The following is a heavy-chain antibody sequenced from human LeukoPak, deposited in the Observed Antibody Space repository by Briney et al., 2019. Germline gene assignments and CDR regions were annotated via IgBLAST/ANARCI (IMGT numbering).Heavy chain of an antibody. V-gene: IGHV3-48*01. CDR3: AREGVSTVTSILVVISFDY. J-gene: IGHJ4*02. CDR1: GFTFNSYN. CDR2: ISSSSSII. Sequence: GGSLRLSCGASGFTFNSYNMNWVRQAPGKGLEWVSYISSSSSIIYYTDSVKGRFTISRDNAKNSLYLQMNSLRPEDTAIYYCAREGVSTVTSILVVISFDYWGQGALVTVSS. D-gene: IGHD3-22*01.